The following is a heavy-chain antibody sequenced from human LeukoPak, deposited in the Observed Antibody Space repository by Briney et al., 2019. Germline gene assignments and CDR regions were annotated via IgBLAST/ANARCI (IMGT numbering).Heavy chain of an antibody. CDR3: VTDPYTTTDDINFELQGAY. D-gene: IGHD4-11*01. V-gene: IGHV1-24*01. J-gene: IGHJ4*02. Sequence: ASVKVSCKAPGYTLSKLSIHWVRQPSGKGLEWMGAFDPEDGETIYAQEFQGRATMTADTSTDTAYMELSSLTSDDTAVYYCVTDPYTTTDDINFELQGAYWGQGALVTVSS. CDR1: GYTLSKLS. CDR2: FDPEDGET.